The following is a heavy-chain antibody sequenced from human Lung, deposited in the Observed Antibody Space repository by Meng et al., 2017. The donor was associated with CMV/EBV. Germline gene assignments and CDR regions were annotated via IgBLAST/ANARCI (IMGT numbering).Heavy chain of an antibody. CDR3: VRETAASVFDH. D-gene: IGHD6-13*01. J-gene: IGHJ4*02. CDR1: GFTFSDHY. CDR2: IRNTANSHTT. Sequence: WAASGFTFSDHYMDWVRQAPGKGLEWVARIRNTANSHTTEYAASVKGRFTIARDDSKKSLYLQMNSLKTDDTAVYYCVRETAASVFDHWGQGTLVTVSS. V-gene: IGHV3-72*01.